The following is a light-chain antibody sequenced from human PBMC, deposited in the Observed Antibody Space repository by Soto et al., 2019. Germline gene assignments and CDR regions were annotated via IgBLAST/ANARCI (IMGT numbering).Light chain of an antibody. J-gene: IGLJ2*01. CDR3: AAWDDSLNGVV. Sequence: QPVLTQPPSASGTPGQRVTISCSGSSSNIGSNTVNWYQQLPETAPKLLIYSNNQRPSGVPDRFSGSKSGTSASLAISGLQSEDEADYYCAAWDDSLNGVVFGGGTQLTVL. CDR2: SNN. CDR1: SSNIGSNT. V-gene: IGLV1-44*01.